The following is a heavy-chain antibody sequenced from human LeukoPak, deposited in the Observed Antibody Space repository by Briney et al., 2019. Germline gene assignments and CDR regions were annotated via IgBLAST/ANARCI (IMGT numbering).Heavy chain of an antibody. CDR1: GYTFTSYD. CDR3: ARGPIAARKPDDY. D-gene: IGHD6-6*01. J-gene: IGHJ4*02. CDR2: MNPNSGNT. V-gene: IGHV1-8*01. Sequence: ASVKVSCKASGYTFTSYDINWVRQATGRGLEWMGWMNPNSGNTGYAQKFQGRVTMTRNTSISTAYMELSSLRSEDTAVYYCARGPIAARKPDDYWGQGTLVTVSS.